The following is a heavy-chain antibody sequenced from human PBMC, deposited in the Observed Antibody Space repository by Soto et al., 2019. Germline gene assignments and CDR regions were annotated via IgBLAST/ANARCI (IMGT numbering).Heavy chain of an antibody. CDR3: VSSSETDDYYSVF. D-gene: IGHD3-10*02. CDR1: GGSISSSNW. J-gene: IGHJ4*02. Sequence: QVLLQESGPGLVKPSGTLSLTCTVSGGSISSSNWWSWVRQTPGKGLEWVREIYHGGSTNYHPSLKSRVTILLDKPNNQISLTLTSVTAADTAVYFCVSSSETDDYYSVFWGQGTLVTVSS. CDR2: IYHGGST. V-gene: IGHV4-4*02.